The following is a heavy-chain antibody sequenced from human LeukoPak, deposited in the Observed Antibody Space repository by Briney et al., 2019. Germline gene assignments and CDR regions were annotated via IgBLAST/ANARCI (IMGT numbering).Heavy chain of an antibody. CDR2: ISSSSSYI. CDR3: ARYGSGILTGYIPLDY. D-gene: IGHD3-9*01. J-gene: IGHJ4*02. Sequence: GGSLRLSCAASGFTFSSYSMNWVRQAPGKGLEWVSSISSSSSYIYYADSVKGRFTISRDNAKNSLYLQMNSLRAEDTAVYYCARYGSGILTGYIPLDYWGQGTLVTVSS. CDR1: GFTFSSYS. V-gene: IGHV3-21*01.